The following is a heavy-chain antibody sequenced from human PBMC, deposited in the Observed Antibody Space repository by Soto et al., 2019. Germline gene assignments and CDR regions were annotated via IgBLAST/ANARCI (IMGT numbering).Heavy chain of an antibody. J-gene: IGHJ6*02. V-gene: IGHV3-30*18. Sequence: PGGSLRLSCAASGFTFSSYDMHWVRQAPGKGLEWVAVISYDGSNKYYADSVKGRFTISRDNSKNTLYLQMNSLRAEDTAVYYCANEDCSSTSCYRYGMDVWGQGTTVTVSS. D-gene: IGHD2-2*01. CDR2: ISYDGSNK. CDR1: GFTFSSYD. CDR3: ANEDCSSTSCYRYGMDV.